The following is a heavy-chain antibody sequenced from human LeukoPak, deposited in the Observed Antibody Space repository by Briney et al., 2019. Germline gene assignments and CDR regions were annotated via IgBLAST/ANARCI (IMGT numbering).Heavy chain of an antibody. Sequence: SETLSLTCKVSGGTIGSSGFYWGWIRQPPGKGLEGIGSIYYPENTHYNPSLESRVSISVDTSNYQVSLTLSSVTATDTAVYYCGRHVSSGWDYYNGLDVWGQGTTVIVSS. CDR3: GRHVSSGWDYYNGLDV. D-gene: IGHD6-19*01. J-gene: IGHJ6*02. V-gene: IGHV4-39*01. CDR1: GGTIGSSGFY. CDR2: IYYPENT.